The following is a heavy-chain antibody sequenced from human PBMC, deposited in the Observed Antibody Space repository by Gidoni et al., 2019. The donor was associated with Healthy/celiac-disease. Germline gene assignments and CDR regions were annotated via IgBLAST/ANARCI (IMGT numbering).Heavy chain of an antibody. J-gene: IGHJ4*02. CDR3: AEEGFNDGSGSYPFDY. V-gene: IGHV3-23*01. CDR2: ISGSGGST. D-gene: IGHD3-10*01. Sequence: VQLLESGGGLVQPGGSSRLSCAASGFSFSRYGMSWVRQAPGKGMEWVSAISGSGGSTYDAESVKGRFTISRDNSKNTLYLQMNSLRAEDTAVYYCAEEGFNDGSGSYPFDYWGQGTLVTVSS. CDR1: GFSFSRYG.